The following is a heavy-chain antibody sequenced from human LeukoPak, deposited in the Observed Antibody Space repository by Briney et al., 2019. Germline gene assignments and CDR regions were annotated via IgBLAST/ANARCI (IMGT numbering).Heavy chain of an antibody. CDR1: GYTFTGYY. V-gene: IGHV1-2*02. Sequence: ASVTVSCKASGYTFTGYYMHWLRQAPGQGLDWMGWINPNSGGTNYAQKFQGRVPMTRDTSISTAYMELSRLSSDDTAVYYGARVMRVAATLPVNYWGQGTLVTVSS. J-gene: IGHJ4*02. CDR2: INPNSGGT. D-gene: IGHD2-15*01. CDR3: ARVMRVAATLPVNY.